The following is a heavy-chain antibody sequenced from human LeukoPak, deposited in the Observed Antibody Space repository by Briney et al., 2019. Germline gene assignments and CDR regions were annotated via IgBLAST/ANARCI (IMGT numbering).Heavy chain of an antibody. CDR2: ISYDGNDK. CDR1: GFTFSKYG. V-gene: IGHV3-30*18. Sequence: GRSLRLSCAASGFTFSKYGMYWVRQAPGKGLEWVTFISYDGNDKYYGDSVKGRFTISRDNSKNTLYLQMNSLRPEDMAVYYCAKDAIIVATIREIDSWGQGTLVTVSS. D-gene: IGHD5-12*01. CDR3: AKDAIIVATIREIDS. J-gene: IGHJ4*02.